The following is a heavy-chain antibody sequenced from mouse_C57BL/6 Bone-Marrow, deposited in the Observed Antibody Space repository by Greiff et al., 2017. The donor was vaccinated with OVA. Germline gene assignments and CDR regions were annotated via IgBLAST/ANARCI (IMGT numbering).Heavy chain of an antibody. CDR1: GFTFSDYY. Sequence: EVKLVESGGGLVQPGGSLKLSCAASGFTFSDYYMYWVRQTPEKRLEWVAYISNGGGSTYYPDTVKGRFTISRDNAKNTLYLQMSRLKSEDTAMYYCARHSITTVVATGAWFAYWGQGTLVTVSA. J-gene: IGHJ3*01. V-gene: IGHV5-12*01. D-gene: IGHD1-1*01. CDR3: ARHSITTVVATGAWFAY. CDR2: ISNGGGST.